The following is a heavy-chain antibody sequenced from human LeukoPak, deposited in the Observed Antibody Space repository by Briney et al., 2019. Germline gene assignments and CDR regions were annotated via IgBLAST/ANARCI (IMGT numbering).Heavy chain of an antibody. CDR2: ISGSGGST. V-gene: IGHV3-23*01. CDR1: GFTFSSYA. CDR3: AKVNPIRFGEFGATNWFDP. Sequence: GGSLRLSCAASGFTFSSYAMSWVRQAPGKGLEWVSAISGSGGSTYYADSVKGRFTISRDNSKNTLYLQMNSLRAEDRAVYYCAKVNPIRFGEFGATNWFDPWGQGTLVTVSS. D-gene: IGHD3-10*01. J-gene: IGHJ5*02.